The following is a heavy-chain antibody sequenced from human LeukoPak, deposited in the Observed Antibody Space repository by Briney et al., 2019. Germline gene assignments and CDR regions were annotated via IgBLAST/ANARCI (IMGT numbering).Heavy chain of an antibody. J-gene: IGHJ4*02. V-gene: IGHV3-53*01. CDR1: GFTFNSYW. CDR3: ARSPKLGTAFNYFDY. Sequence: GGSLRLSCAASGFTFNSYWMGWVRQAPGKGLEWVSVIYSGGSTYYADSVKGRFTISRDNSKNTLYLQMNSLRAEDTAVYYCARSPKLGTAFNYFDYWGQGTLVTVSS. D-gene: IGHD7-27*01. CDR2: IYSGGST.